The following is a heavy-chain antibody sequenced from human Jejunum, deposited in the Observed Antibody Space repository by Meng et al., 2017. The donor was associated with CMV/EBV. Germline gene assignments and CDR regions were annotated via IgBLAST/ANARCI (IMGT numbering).Heavy chain of an antibody. D-gene: IGHD2-2*01. CDR1: FPAFG. CDR3: ARDLQYCGSTSCYDDCFDP. CDR2: ISAYNGDT. J-gene: IGHJ5*02. V-gene: IGHV1-18*01. Sequence: FPAFGIGWVRPPPRQGLEWMGWISAYNGDTNYARNLRGRVTMTTDTSTTTAYMELRSLRSDDTAVYYCARDLQYCGSTSCYDDCFDPWGQGTLVTVSS.